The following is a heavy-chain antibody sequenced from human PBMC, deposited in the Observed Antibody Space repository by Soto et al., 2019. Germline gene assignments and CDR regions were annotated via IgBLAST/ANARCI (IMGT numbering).Heavy chain of an antibody. Sequence: GGSLRLSCAASGFSFTSYALSWVRQAPGKGLEWVSTISGSDGKTYYADSVKGRLSISRDTSKTTLYPQMNSLRVEDTAVYYCARWSFLDYWGQGTRVTVSS. J-gene: IGHJ4*02. CDR2: ISGSDGKT. CDR1: GFSFTSYA. CDR3: ARWSFLDY. V-gene: IGHV3-23*01. D-gene: IGHD1-26*01.